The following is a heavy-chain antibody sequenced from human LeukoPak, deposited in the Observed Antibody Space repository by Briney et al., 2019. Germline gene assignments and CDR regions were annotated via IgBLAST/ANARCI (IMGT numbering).Heavy chain of an antibody. J-gene: IGHJ5*02. D-gene: IGHD6-13*01. CDR2: INHSGSA. CDR1: DGSFSGYY. CDR3: ARVLAAAGNNWFDP. V-gene: IGHV4-34*01. Sequence: PSETLSLTCAVYDGSFSGYYCSWIRQPPGKGLEWIGEINHSGSANYNPSLKSRVTILLDTSKNQFSLNLSSVTAADTAVYYCARVLAAAGNNWFDPWGQGTLVTVSS.